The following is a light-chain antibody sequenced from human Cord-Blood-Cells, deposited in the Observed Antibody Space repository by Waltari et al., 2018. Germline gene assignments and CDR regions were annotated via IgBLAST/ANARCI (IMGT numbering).Light chain of an antibody. V-gene: IGKV1-33*01. CDR1: KDISNY. J-gene: IGKJ3*01. CDR2: DAS. Sequence: DIQMTQSPSSLSASVGDRVTITCQASKDISNYLNWYQKKPGKAPKLLIYDASNLETGVPSRFSGSGSGTDFTFTISSLQPEDIATYYCQQYDNLPFTFGPGTKVDIK. CDR3: QQYDNLPFT.